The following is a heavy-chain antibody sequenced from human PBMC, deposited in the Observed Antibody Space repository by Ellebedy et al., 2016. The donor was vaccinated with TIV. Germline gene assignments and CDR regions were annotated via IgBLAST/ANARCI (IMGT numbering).Heavy chain of an antibody. CDR3: LTGDFDY. CDR2: ISNNGGST. CDR1: GFTFSSYA. D-gene: IGHD7-27*01. V-gene: IGHV3-64D*09. J-gene: IGHJ4*02. Sequence: GESLKISCSASGFTFSSYAMYWVRQAPGKGLEYVSAISNNGGSTYYADSVKGRFTISRANSKNTLYLQMSSLRAEDTAVYYCLTGDFDYWGQGTLVTVSS.